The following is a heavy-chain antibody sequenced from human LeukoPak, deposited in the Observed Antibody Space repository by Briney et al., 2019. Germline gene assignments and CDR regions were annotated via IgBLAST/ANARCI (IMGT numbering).Heavy chain of an antibody. V-gene: IGHV3-23*01. Sequence: GGSLRLSCAASGFTFSSYAMSWVRQAPGKGPEWVSAISGSGGSTYYADSVKGRFTISRDNSKNTLYLQMNSLRAEDTAVYYCAKARYYYDSSGPTDYWGQGTLVTASS. CDR1: GFTFSSYA. CDR3: AKARYYYDSSGPTDY. J-gene: IGHJ4*02. D-gene: IGHD3-22*01. CDR2: ISGSGGST.